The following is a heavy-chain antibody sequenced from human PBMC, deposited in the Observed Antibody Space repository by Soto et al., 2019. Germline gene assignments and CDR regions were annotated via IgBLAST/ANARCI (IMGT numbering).Heavy chain of an antibody. CDR3: ARWLQFSAFDI. V-gene: IGHV3-30*03. CDR2: ISYDGSNK. J-gene: IGHJ3*02. CDR1: GFTFSSYG. D-gene: IGHD5-12*01. Sequence: PGGSLRLSCAASGFTFSSYGMHWVRQAPGKGLEWVAVISYDGSNKYYADSVKGRFTISRDNSKNTLYLQMNSLRAEDTAVYYCARWLQFSAFDIWGQGTMVTVSS.